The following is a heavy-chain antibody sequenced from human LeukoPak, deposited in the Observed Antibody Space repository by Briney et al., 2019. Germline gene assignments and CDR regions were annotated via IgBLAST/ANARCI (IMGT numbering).Heavy chain of an antibody. V-gene: IGHV3-11*06. J-gene: IGHJ4*02. CDR1: GFTFSDYY. Sequence: GGSLRLSCAASGFTFSDYYLSWIRQAPGKGLEWVSYISSSSSYTNYADSVKGRFTISRDNAKNSLYLQMNSLRAEDTAVYYCARPPGYSYGYVDYWGQGTLVTVSS. CDR2: ISSSSSYT. D-gene: IGHD5-18*01. CDR3: ARPPGYSYGYVDY.